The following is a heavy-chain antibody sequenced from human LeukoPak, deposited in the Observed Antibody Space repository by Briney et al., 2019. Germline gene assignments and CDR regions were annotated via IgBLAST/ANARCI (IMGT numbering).Heavy chain of an antibody. Sequence: ASVKVSCKASGYTFTSYDINWVRQATGQGLEWMGWMNPNSGNTGYAQKFQGRVTMTRNTSISTAYMELSSLRSEDTAVYYCARTLTNYYDFWSGYFTSYYYYGMDVWGQGTTVTVSS. CDR2: MNPNSGNT. CDR3: ARTLTNYYDFWSGYFTSYYYYGMDV. CDR1: GYTFTSYD. J-gene: IGHJ6*02. V-gene: IGHV1-8*01. D-gene: IGHD3-3*01.